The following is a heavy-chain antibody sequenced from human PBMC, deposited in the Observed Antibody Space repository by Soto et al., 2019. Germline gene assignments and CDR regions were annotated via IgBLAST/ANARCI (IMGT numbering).Heavy chain of an antibody. D-gene: IGHD2-21*01. CDR2: MYAGGDT. CDR3: VSRIPSWVFDY. V-gene: IGHV3-53*01. CDR1: GFTVTTNY. J-gene: IGHJ4*01. Sequence: QSGGSLRLSCAASGFTVTTNYMGWVRQAPGRGLEWVSVMYAGGDTHYADSVKGRFTISRDKSENTLYLQMNSLRDEDTGVYFCVSRIPSWVFDYWGLGTLVTVSS.